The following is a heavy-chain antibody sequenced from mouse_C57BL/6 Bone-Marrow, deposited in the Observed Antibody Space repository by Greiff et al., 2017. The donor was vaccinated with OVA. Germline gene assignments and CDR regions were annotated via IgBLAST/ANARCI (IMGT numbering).Heavy chain of an antibody. CDR1: GYTFTSYG. D-gene: IGHD1-1*01. CDR3: ARGPYGSSSYWYFDV. J-gene: IGHJ1*03. Sequence: QVQLQQSGAELARPGASVKLSCKASGYTFTSYGISWVKQSTGQGLEWIGEIYPRSGNTYYNEKFKGKATLTADKSSSTAYMELRSLTSEDSAVYFCARGPYGSSSYWYFDVWGTGTTVTVSS. V-gene: IGHV1-81*01. CDR2: IYPRSGNT.